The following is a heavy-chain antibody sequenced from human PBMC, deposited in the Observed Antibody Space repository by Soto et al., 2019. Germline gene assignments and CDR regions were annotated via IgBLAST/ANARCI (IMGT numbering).Heavy chain of an antibody. Sequence: PSGTLSFTCAVSGYSIASGYYWAWIRQSPGKGLEWIGSIYHAGSVYYNPSLNSRVAVSLDTSKNHFSLKLTSVTAADTAVYYCARTFDYYGMDVWGQGTTVTVSS. CDR2: IYHAGSV. CDR1: GYSIASGYY. J-gene: IGHJ6*02. CDR3: ARTFDYYGMDV. V-gene: IGHV4-38-2*01.